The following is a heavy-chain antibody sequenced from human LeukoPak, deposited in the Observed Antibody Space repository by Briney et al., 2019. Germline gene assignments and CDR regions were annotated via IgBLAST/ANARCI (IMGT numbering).Heavy chain of an antibody. CDR3: ASGHIAAAGH. D-gene: IGHD6-13*01. V-gene: IGHV4-34*01. J-gene: IGHJ4*02. CDR2: INHSGST. Sequence: GSLRLSCAASGFTFSSYAMSWVRQAPGKGLEWIGEINHSGSTNYNPSLKSRVTISVDTSKNQFSLKLSSVTAADTAVYYCASGHIAAAGHWGQGTLVTVSS. CDR1: GFTFSSYA.